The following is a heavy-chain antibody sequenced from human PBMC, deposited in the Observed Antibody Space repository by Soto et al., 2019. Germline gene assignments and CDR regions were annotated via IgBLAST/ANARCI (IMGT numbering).Heavy chain of an antibody. CDR3: AKRGGVVGGSEHPFFEY. V-gene: IGHV3-30*18. Sequence: QVQLVESGGGVVQPGKSLRLSCAASGFIFSNYGMHWGRQAPGKGLEWVALISFDGKNRNYADSVKGRFTIYRDNPKNTLYLEMNSLRPEDTAFYYCAKRGGVVGGSEHPFFEYWGQGTLVTVSS. J-gene: IGHJ4*02. D-gene: IGHD2-15*01. CDR2: ISFDGKNR. CDR1: GFIFSNYG.